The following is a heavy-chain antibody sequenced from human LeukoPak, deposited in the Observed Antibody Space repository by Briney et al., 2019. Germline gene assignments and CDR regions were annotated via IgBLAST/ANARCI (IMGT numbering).Heavy chain of an antibody. J-gene: IGHJ4*02. CDR2: IYTSGST. CDR3: ARGGEYDFWSGPWYFDY. D-gene: IGHD3-3*01. CDR1: GGSISSHY. V-gene: IGHV4-4*07. Sequence: SETLSLTCTVSGGSISSHYWSWIRQPAGKGLEWIGRIYTSGSTNYNPSLKSRVTMSVDTSKNQFSLKLSSVTAADTAVYYCARGGEYDFWSGPWYFDYWGQGTLVTVSS.